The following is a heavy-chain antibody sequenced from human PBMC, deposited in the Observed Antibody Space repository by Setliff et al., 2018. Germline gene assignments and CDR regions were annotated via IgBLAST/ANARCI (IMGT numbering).Heavy chain of an antibody. D-gene: IGHD5-12*01. CDR3: ARWLSSDPFDL. Sequence: SVKVSCKASGYTFTNYAINWVRQVSGQGLEWMGRFIPVLSSADYSQRFQGRVAFTADESTTTVFMELSTLRSDDTAVYFCARWLSSDPFDLWGQGTVVTVSS. V-gene: IGHV1-69*11. CDR1: GYTFTNYA. CDR2: FIPVLSSA. J-gene: IGHJ3*01.